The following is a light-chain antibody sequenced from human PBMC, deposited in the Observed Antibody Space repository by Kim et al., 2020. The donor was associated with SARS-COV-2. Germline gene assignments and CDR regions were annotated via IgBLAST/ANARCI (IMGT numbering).Light chain of an antibody. CDR3: NSRDSSGNHVV. CDR2: GKN. CDR1: SLRSYY. Sequence: SSELTQDPAVSVALGQTVRITCQGDSLRSYYASWYQQKPGQAPVLVIYGKNNRPSGIPDRFSGSSSGTPASLTITGAQAEDEADYYCNSRDSSGNHVVFG. V-gene: IGLV3-19*01. J-gene: IGLJ2*01.